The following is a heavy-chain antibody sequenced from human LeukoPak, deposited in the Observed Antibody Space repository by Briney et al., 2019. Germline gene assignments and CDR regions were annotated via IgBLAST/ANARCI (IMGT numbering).Heavy chain of an antibody. Sequence: SETLSLTCTVSGGSIGSGIYYWGWIRQPPGKGLEWIGSIYHSGSTYYNPSLKSRVTISVDTSQNHFSLKLSSVTAADTAVYYCARHRYTGSYSYFDYWGQGTLVTVSS. CDR2: IYHSGST. CDR1: GGSIGSGIYY. CDR3: ARHRYTGSYSYFDY. V-gene: IGHV4-39*01. D-gene: IGHD1-26*01. J-gene: IGHJ4*02.